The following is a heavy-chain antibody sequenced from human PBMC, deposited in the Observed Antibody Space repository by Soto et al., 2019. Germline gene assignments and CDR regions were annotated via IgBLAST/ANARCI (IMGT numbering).Heavy chain of an antibody. J-gene: IGHJ4*02. V-gene: IGHV3-15*07. CDR2: IKSKIDGVTT. D-gene: IGHD3-22*01. CDR1: GFIFSNAW. Sequence: EVLLVESGGGMVKPGGSLRLSCAASGFIFSNAWMNWVRQAPGRGLEWVGRIKSKIDGVTTNYAAHVKGRFIISRADSKNTVYLQMNNLKSEETAVYHCTTGHPFYYDGSGYDHWGQGTLVTVSS. CDR3: TTGHPFYYDGSGYDH.